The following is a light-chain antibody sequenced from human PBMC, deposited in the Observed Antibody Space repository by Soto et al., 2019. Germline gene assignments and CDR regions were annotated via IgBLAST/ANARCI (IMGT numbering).Light chain of an antibody. J-gene: IGLJ2*01. V-gene: IGLV1-40*01. Sequence: QPVLTQPPSVSGAPGQRVTISCTGCGSNIGAGYDVHWYQQLPGRDPKLLIYGNTNRPSGVPDRLSGYKSGTSASLAITGLQAEDEADYYCLSFDSSLSVVFGGGTKLTVL. CDR3: LSFDSSLSVV. CDR1: GSNIGAGYD. CDR2: GNT.